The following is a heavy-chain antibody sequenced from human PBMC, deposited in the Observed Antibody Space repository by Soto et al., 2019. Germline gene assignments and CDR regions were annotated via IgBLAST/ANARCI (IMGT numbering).Heavy chain of an antibody. CDR2: INDGNGNT. Sequence: QVQLVQSGAEVEKPGASVKVSCKASGYTFTSYAMHWVRQAPGQRLEWMGWINDGNGNTKYSQKFQGRVTITRDTTASPSYMEVSSLRSEATAVYYCARDQQRAADGTTRTRNDYWGQGTLVTVSS. V-gene: IGHV1-3*01. CDR3: ARDQQRAADGTTRTRNDY. J-gene: IGHJ4*02. D-gene: IGHD6-13*01. CDR1: GYTFTSYA.